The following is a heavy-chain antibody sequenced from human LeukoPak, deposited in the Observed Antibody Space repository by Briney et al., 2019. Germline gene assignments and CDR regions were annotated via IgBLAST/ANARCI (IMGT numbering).Heavy chain of an antibody. Sequence: GGSLRLSCAASGFTFSTYNMNWVRQASGKGLEWVSSISSSSSYIYYADSVKGRFTISRDNAKNSLYLQMNSLRAEDTAVYYCARDSSGYYTNWFDPWGQGTLVTVSS. D-gene: IGHD3-22*01. V-gene: IGHV3-21*01. J-gene: IGHJ5*02. CDR2: ISSSSSYI. CDR1: GFTFSTYN. CDR3: ARDSSGYYTNWFDP.